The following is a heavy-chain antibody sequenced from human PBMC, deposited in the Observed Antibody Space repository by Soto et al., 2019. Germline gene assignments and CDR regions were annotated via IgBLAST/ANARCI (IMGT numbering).Heavy chain of an antibody. J-gene: IGHJ6*02. V-gene: IGHV1-24*01. CDR2: FDPEDGET. CDR1: GYTLTELS. D-gene: IGHD6-19*01. Sequence: ASVKVSCKVSGYTLTELSMHWVRQAPGKGLEWMGGFDPEDGETIYAQKFQGRVTTTEDTSTDTAYMELSSLRSEDTAVYYCATDLKYSSGWYRGYYYYGMDVWGQGTTVTVSS. CDR3: ATDLKYSSGWYRGYYYYGMDV.